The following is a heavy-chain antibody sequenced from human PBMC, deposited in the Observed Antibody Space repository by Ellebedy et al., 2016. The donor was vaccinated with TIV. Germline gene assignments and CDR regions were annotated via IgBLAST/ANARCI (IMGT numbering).Heavy chain of an antibody. CDR2: ISWGGGAT. CDR1: GFTFGDFT. J-gene: IGHJ4*02. CDR3: AKDKGVAIFDY. Sequence: GGSLRLSCAASGFTFGDFTMHWVRQAPGKALEWVSHISWGGGATYYADSVKGRFTISRDNSKNSLYLQMNSLRPDDTALYYCAKDKGVAIFDYWGQGTLVTVSS. D-gene: IGHD2-15*01. V-gene: IGHV3-43*01.